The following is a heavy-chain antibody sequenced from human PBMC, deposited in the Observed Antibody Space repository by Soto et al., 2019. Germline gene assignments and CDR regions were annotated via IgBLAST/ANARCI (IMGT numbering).Heavy chain of an antibody. Sequence: LGTLFITCTFSGSSIFGVYWSWIAKSAGKGLEWIGRIYATGTTDYNPSLKSRVMMSVDTSKKQFSLKLRSVTAADTAVYYCVRDGTKTLRDWFDPWGQGISVTVS. CDR3: VRDGTKTLRDWFDP. CDR1: GSSIFGVY. V-gene: IGHV4-4*07. D-gene: IGHD1-1*01. CDR2: IYATGTT. J-gene: IGHJ5*02.